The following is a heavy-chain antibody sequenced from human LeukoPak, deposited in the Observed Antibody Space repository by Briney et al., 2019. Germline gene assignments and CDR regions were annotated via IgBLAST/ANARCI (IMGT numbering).Heavy chain of an antibody. D-gene: IGHD5-18*01. J-gene: IGHJ4*02. Sequence: PGGSLRLSCAASGFTFNSYGMHWVRQAPAKGREGVGVISYDGPNKYYADSVKGRFTISRDDSKSTLYLQMNSLRPEDTAVYYCAKEKLPSGYSFLTDYWGQGTLVTVSS. CDR3: AKEKLPSGYSFLTDY. V-gene: IGHV3-30*18. CDR1: GFTFNSYG. CDR2: ISYDGPNK.